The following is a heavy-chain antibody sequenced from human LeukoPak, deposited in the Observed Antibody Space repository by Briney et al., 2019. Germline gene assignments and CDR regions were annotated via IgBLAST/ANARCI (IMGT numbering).Heavy chain of an antibody. V-gene: IGHV4-34*01. Sequence: SETLSLTCAVYGGSFSGYYWSWIRQPPGKGLEGIGEINHSGSTNYNPSLKRPVPLSLDPSKTPFSLQLSSVTAPDTAVYYCARGLKQRPIVVVTAIPRFDYWGQGTLVTVSS. CDR1: GGSFSGYY. J-gene: IGHJ4*02. D-gene: IGHD2-21*02. CDR3: ARGLKQRPIVVVTAIPRFDY. CDR2: INHSGST.